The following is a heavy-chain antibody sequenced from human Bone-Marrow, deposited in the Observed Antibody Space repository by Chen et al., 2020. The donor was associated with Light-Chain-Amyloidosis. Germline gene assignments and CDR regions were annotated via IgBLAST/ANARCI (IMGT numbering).Heavy chain of an antibody. CDR1: GFTFGNSA. J-gene: IGHJ5*02. D-gene: IGHD3-16*01. CDR2: IRGDGGST. Sequence: QLLESGGGLAHPGGSLRLSCAASGFTFGNSAMAWVRQAPGKGLAWVSGIRGDGGSTYYADSVRGLFSISRDNSKNMLFLQMNNLRVEDTAVYYCVKSRQFYYEECFDPWGQGTLVTVAS. V-gene: IGHV3-23*01. CDR3: VKSRQFYYEECFDP.